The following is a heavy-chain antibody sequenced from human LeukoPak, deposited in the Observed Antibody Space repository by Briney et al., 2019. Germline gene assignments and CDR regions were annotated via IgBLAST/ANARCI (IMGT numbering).Heavy chain of an antibody. V-gene: IGHV3-9*01. CDR2: ITWNSGSL. CDR1: GFTFDDHA. J-gene: IGHJ4*02. CDR3: AREALTFGNLDY. D-gene: IGHD4-23*01. Sequence: GGSLRLSCAASGFTFDDHAMHWVRQAPGKGLEWVSGITWNSGSLVYADSVKGRFTISRDNAKNSVYLQLNSLRDGDTAVYYCAREALTFGNLDYWGQGTLLTVSS.